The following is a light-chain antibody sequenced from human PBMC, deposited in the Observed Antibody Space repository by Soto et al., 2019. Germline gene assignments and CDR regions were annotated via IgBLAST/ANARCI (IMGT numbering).Light chain of an antibody. CDR1: ALPKQY. J-gene: IGLJ2*01. Sequence: SYELTQPPSVSVSPGQTASITCSGDALPKQYAYWYQQKPGQSPVLVIYKDSERPSGIPERFSGSSSGTTVTLTISGGQAEDEAAYYCQSADSSGSFVVFGGGTQLTVL. V-gene: IGLV3-25*03. CDR3: QSADSSGSFVV. CDR2: KDS.